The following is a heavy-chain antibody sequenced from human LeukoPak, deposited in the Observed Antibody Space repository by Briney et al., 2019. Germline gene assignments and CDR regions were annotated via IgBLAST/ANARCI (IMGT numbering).Heavy chain of an antibody. J-gene: IGHJ6*04. D-gene: IGHD3-10*02. CDR1: GFTFSTYA. V-gene: IGHV3-30*04. Sequence: GRSLRLSCAASGFTFSTYAMHWVRQAPGRGLEWVAVVSYDATNKYYADSVKGRFTISRDNAKNSLYLQMNSLRAEDTAVYYCAELGITMIGGVWGKGTTVTISS. CDR2: VSYDATNK. CDR3: AELGITMIGGV.